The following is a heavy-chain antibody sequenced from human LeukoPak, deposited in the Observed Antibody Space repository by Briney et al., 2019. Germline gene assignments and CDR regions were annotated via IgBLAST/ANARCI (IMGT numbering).Heavy chain of an antibody. D-gene: IGHD3/OR15-3a*01. J-gene: IGHJ4*02. CDR1: GGSISSYY. CDR3: ARGVDRWYFDY. Sequence: SETLSLTCTVSGGSISSYYWSWIRQPPGKGLEWIGYIYYSGSTNYNPSLKSRVTISVDTSKNQFSLKLSSVTAADTAVYYCARGVDRWYFDYWGQGTLVTVSS. V-gene: IGHV4-59*01. CDR2: IYYSGST.